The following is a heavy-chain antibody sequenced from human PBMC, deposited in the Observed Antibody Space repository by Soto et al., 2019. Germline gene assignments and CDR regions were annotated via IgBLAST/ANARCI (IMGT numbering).Heavy chain of an antibody. D-gene: IGHD3-3*01. V-gene: IGHV4-59*01. CDR1: GDSIRNYY. CDR3: VGEGGSLISGVV. CDR2: FHDSGKT. J-gene: IGHJ4*02. Sequence: QVQLRESGPGLVRPSETLFLTCTVSGDSIRNYYWNWIRQPTGKGLEWVGHFHDSGKTNYNPSLKSPVTNSARPAQTDFLPSPHSVTAADTADYYCVGEGGSLISGVVWGQGVRVNVAS.